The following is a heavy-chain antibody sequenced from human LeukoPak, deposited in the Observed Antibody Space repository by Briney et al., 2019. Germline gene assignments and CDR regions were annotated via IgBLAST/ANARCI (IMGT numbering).Heavy chain of an antibody. Sequence: SETLSLTCAVYGGSFSGYYWSWIRQPPGKGLEWIGEINHSGSTNYNPSLKSRVTISVDTSKNRFSLKLSSVTAADTAVYYCARGPYSTVYYYYGMDVWGQGTTVTVSS. V-gene: IGHV4-34*01. D-gene: IGHD6-13*01. J-gene: IGHJ6*02. CDR1: GGSFSGYY. CDR3: ARGPYSTVYYYYGMDV. CDR2: INHSGST.